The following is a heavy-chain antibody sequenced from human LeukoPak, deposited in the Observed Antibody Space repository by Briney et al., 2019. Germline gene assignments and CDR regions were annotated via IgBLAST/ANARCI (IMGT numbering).Heavy chain of an antibody. CDR2: INPEGSEK. Sequence: PGGSLRLSCAASGFTFSTYNMNWVRQAPGKGLEWVANINPEGSEKHYVDSVKGRFTISRDNAKNSLFLQMNSLRAEDTAVYYCASPWGGYWGQGTLVTVSS. D-gene: IGHD3-16*01. J-gene: IGHJ4*02. V-gene: IGHV3-7*01. CDR1: GFTFSTYN. CDR3: ASPWGGY.